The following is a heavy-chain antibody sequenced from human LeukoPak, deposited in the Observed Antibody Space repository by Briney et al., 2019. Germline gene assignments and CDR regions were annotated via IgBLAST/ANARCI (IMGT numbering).Heavy chain of an antibody. CDR3: ARDAATTTSIDYFDY. V-gene: IGHV4-4*07. D-gene: IGHD6-25*01. Sequence: SETLSLTCTVSGGSISRFYWSWIRQPAGKGLQWIGRINTSGSTNYNPPLKSRVTMSVDTSKNQFSLKMSSVTAADTAVYYCARDAATTTSIDYFDYWGQGILVTVSS. CDR1: GGSISRFY. J-gene: IGHJ4*02. CDR2: INTSGST.